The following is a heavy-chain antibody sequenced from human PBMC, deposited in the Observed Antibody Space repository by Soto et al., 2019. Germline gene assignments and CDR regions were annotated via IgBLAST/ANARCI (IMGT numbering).Heavy chain of an antibody. CDR3: ARAPLDRPHPSGWWVFDY. Sequence: QVQLVQSGAEVKKPGASVKVSCKASGYTFTSYGISWVRQAPGQGLEWMGWISAYNGNTNYAQKLQGRVTMTTDTSTSTAYMELRSLRSDDTAVYYCARAPLDRPHPSGWWVFDYWGQGTLVTVSS. CDR2: ISAYNGNT. V-gene: IGHV1-18*01. D-gene: IGHD6-19*01. J-gene: IGHJ4*02. CDR1: GYTFTSYG.